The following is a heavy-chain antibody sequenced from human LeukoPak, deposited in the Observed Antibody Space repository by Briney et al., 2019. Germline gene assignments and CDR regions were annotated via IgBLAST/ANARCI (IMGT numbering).Heavy chain of an antibody. CDR2: ISYDGSNK. CDR3: AKGPVAAARDNYFSDY. V-gene: IGHV3-30*18. D-gene: IGHD6-13*01. J-gene: IGHJ4*02. CDR1: GFTFSSYG. Sequence: PGRSLRLSCAASGFTFSSYGMHWVRQAPGKGLEWVAVISYDGSNKYYADSVKGRFTISRDSSKNTLYLQMNSLRAEDTAVYYCAKGPVAAARDNYFSDYWGQGTLVTVSS.